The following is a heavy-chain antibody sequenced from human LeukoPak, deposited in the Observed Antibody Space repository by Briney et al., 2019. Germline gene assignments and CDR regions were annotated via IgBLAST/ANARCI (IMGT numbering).Heavy chain of an antibody. D-gene: IGHD4-17*01. J-gene: IGHJ1*01. CDR3: VRDFSTVTTAYLHH. V-gene: IGHV3-21*04. CDR2: ISSSSRHI. CDR1: GFTFDDYG. Sequence: GGSLRLSCAASGFTFDDYGMSWDRQAPGTGLEWVSSISSSSRHIYYADSVKGRFTIFRDDAKNSLFLQMDSLRVEDTAMYYCVRDFSTVTTAYLHHWGQGTLLTVSS.